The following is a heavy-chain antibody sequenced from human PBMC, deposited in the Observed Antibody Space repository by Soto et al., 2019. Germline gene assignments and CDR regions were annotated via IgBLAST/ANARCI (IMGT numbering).Heavy chain of an antibody. Sequence: ASVKVSCKASGYTFNSFGISWVRQAPGQGPERMGWITTYKGNTNYAQKLQGRVTMTTDTSTTTAYMELRSHRSDDTAGYSWGGGRGRYRSVHYCCGFWGRGSLVTVAS. J-gene: IGHJ4*02. CDR1: GYTFNSFG. V-gene: IGHV1-18*01. CDR3: GGGRGRYRSVHYCCGF. CDR2: ITTYKGNT. D-gene: IGHD6-19*01.